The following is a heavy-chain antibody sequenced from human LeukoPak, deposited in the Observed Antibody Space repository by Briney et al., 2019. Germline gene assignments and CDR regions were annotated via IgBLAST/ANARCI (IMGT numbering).Heavy chain of an antibody. J-gene: IGHJ4*02. V-gene: IGHV3-23*01. Sequence: XXXAMXWVRQAPGKGPEWGSTISDSGGSTYYADSVKGRFTISRDNFKNTLYLEMNSLRAEDTAVYYCAKGTTITSPFGYWGQGTLVTVSS. CDR3: AKGTTITSPFGY. CDR1: XXXA. D-gene: IGHD3-10*01. CDR2: ISDSGGST.